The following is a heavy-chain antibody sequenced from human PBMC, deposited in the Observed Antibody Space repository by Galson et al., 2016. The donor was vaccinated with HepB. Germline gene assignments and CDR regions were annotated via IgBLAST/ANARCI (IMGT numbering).Heavy chain of an antibody. J-gene: IGHJ2*01. V-gene: IGHV4-39*01. CDR3: ARQGAYGSSSRRFRHFDL. CDR1: GGSISSSSYY. D-gene: IGHD6-6*01. CDR2: IYYSGST. Sequence: SETLSLTCTVSGGSISSSSYYWVWIRQPPGKGLEWIGSIYYSGSTYYNPSLQSRVTMSVDMSKNQFSLKLSSVTAADTAVYYCARQGAYGSSSRRFRHFDLWGRGTLVTVSS.